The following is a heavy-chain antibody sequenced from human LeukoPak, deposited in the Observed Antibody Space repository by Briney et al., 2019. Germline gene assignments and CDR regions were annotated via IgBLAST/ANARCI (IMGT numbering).Heavy chain of an antibody. V-gene: IGHV4-61*02. CDR2: IYTSGST. CDR3: ASTSITIFGVDAFDI. Sequence: PSQTLSLTCTVSGGSISSGSYYWSWIRQPAGKGLEWIGRIYTSGSTNYNPSLKSRVTISVDTSKNQFSLKLSSVTAADTAVYYCASTSITIFGVDAFDIWGQGTMVTVSS. J-gene: IGHJ3*02. D-gene: IGHD3-3*01. CDR1: GGSISSGSYY.